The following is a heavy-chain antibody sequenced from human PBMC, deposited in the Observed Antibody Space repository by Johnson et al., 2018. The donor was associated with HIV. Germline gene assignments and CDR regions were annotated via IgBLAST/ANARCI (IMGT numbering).Heavy chain of an antibody. CDR2: ISWNSGSI. J-gene: IGHJ3*01. D-gene: IGHD3-10*01. Sequence: VQLVESGGGLVKPGESLRLSCVGSGFSYDDYAMHWVRQVPGKGLEWVSGISWNSGSIAYADSVKGRFTISRDNAKNSLYLQMNSLRPEDSAVYYCATLWFGEVSVYDAFDVWGQGTMVTVSS. CDR3: ATLWFGEVSVYDAFDV. CDR1: GFSYDDYA. V-gene: IGHV3-9*01.